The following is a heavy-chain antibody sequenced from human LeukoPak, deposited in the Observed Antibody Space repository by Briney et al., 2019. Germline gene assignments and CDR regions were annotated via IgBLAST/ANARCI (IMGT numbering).Heavy chain of an antibody. D-gene: IGHD5-24*01. J-gene: IGHJ6*02. Sequence: SVKVSCKASGGTFSSYAISWVRQAPGQGLEWMGGIIPIFGTANYAQKFQGRVTITADESTSTAYMELSSLRSEDTAVYYCARSPLDGYNSFYYYYGMDVWGQETTVTVSS. CDR3: ARSPLDGYNSFYYYYGMDV. CDR1: GGTFSSYA. V-gene: IGHV1-69*13. CDR2: IIPIFGTA.